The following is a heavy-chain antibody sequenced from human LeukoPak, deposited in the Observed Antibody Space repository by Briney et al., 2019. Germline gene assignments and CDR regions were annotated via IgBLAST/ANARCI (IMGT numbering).Heavy chain of an antibody. CDR3: ARDRRRYCSSTSCYTELDP. J-gene: IGHJ5*02. CDR2: IWYDGNNK. V-gene: IGHV3-33*01. CDR1: GFTFSSYG. Sequence: GGSLRLSCAASGFTFSSYGMHWVRQAPGKGLEWVAVIWYDGNNKYYADSVKGRFTISRDNSKNTLYLQMNSLRAEDTAVYYCARDRRRYCSSTSCYTELDPWGQGTLVTVSS. D-gene: IGHD2-2*02.